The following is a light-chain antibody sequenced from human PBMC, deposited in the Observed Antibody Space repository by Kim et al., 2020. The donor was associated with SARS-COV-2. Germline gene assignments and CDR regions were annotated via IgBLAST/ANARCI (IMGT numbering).Light chain of an antibody. J-gene: IGKJ1*01. Sequence: ASVGDRVTITCRASQNINTWLAWYQQKPGKAPKLLIYAASTLQSGVPSRFSGSGSGTAFTLTSAKLQPDDSATYYCQQANSFPPFTFGQGTKLEI. CDR2: AAS. CDR3: QQANSFPPFT. CDR1: QNINTW. V-gene: IGKV1-12*01.